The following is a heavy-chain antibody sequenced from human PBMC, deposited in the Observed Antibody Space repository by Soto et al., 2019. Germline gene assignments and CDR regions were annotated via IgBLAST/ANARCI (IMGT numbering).Heavy chain of an antibody. Sequence: QVQLVESGGGVVQPGRSLRLSCAASGFTFSSYAMHWVRQAPGKGLEWVAVISYDGSNKYYADSVKGRFTSARDNSKYTLYLQMNSLRAEDTAVYYCAGEQWDYWGQGTLVTVS. CDR2: ISYDGSNK. V-gene: IGHV3-30-3*01. D-gene: IGHD2-8*01. CDR1: GFTFSSYA. J-gene: IGHJ4*02. CDR3: AGEQWDY.